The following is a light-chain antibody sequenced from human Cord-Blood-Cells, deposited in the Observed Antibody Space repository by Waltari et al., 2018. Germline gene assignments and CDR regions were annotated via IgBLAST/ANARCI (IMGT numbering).Light chain of an antibody. CDR1: SSDVGGSNL. V-gene: IGLV2-23*02. CDR2: GVS. J-gene: IGLJ1*01. CDR3: CSYAGSSTFYV. Sequence: QSALTQPASVSGSPGQSITISCTGTSSDVGGSNLVSWYQQHPGKAPKLMIYGVSKRPSGVSNRFSGSKSGNTASLTIAGLQAEDEADYYCCSYAGSSTFYVFGTGTKVTVL.